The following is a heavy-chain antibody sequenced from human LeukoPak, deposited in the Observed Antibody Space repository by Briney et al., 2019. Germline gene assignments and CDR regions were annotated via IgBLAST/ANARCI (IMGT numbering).Heavy chain of an antibody. D-gene: IGHD1/OR15-1a*01. CDR3: ARGVTGTPSAFDI. CDR2: IWYDGSNK. V-gene: IGHV3-33*01. CDR1: GFTFSSYG. J-gene: IGHJ3*02. Sequence: QSGGSLRLSCAASGFTFSSYGMHWVRQAPGKGLEWVAVIWYDGSNKYYADSVKGRFTISRDNSKNTLYLQMKSLRAEDTAVYYCARGVTGTPSAFDIWGQGTMVTVSS.